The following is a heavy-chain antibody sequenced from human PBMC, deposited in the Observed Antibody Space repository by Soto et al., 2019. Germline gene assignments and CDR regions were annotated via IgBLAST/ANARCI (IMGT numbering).Heavy chain of an antibody. CDR2: INHSGST. CDR1: GGSFSGYY. J-gene: IGHJ4*02. Sequence: SETLSLTCAVYGGSFSGYYWSWIRQPPGKGLEWIGEINHSGSTNYNPSLKSRVTISVDTSKNQFSLKLSSVTAADTAVYYCARGYSSSAWATRGPKRFDYWGQGTLVTVSS. V-gene: IGHV4-34*01. CDR3: ARGYSSSAWATRGPKRFDY. D-gene: IGHD6-6*01.